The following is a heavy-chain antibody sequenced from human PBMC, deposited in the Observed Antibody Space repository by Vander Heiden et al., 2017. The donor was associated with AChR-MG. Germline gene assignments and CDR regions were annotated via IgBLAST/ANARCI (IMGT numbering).Heavy chain of an antibody. Sequence: QVQLQESGPGLVKPSETLSLTCTVSGGSISSYYWGWIRQPPGKGLEWIGYIYYSGSTNYNPSLKSRVTISVDTSKNQFSLKLSSVTAADTAVYYCARGTASGYSSGWYSVDAFDIWGQGTMVTVSS. D-gene: IGHD6-19*01. CDR1: GGSISSYY. J-gene: IGHJ3*02. V-gene: IGHV4-59*01. CDR2: IYYSGST. CDR3: ARGTASGYSSGWYSVDAFDI.